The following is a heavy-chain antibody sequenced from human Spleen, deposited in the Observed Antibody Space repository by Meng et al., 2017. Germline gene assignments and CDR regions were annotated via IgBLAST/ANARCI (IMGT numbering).Heavy chain of an antibody. CDR2: MNHSGNN. CDR3: VRGGPGVQRWQRLVGHNDY. D-gene: IGHD5-24*01. Sequence: QIHARGQGVSTGSENPSLTFAVSGGAFSGYYWNWIRQPTGKGLEWSGEMNHSGNNNYNPYLKTRLTRSVDTSKDQFYLQLTSVPAADTATYYGVRGGPGVQRWQRLVGHNDYWGQGTLVTVSS. CDR1: GGAFSGYY. V-gene: IGHV4-34*01. J-gene: IGHJ4*02.